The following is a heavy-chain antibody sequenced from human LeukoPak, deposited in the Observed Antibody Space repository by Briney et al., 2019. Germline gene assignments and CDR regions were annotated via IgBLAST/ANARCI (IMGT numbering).Heavy chain of an antibody. J-gene: IGHJ3*02. D-gene: IGHD3-9*01. Sequence: ASVKVSCTASGGTFSSYAISWVRQAPGQGLEWMGGIIPIFGTANYAQKFQGRVMITADKSTSTAYMELSSLRSEDTAVYYCAITYYDILTGYYVYDAFDIWGQGTMVTVSS. V-gene: IGHV1-69*06. CDR3: AITYYDILTGYYVYDAFDI. CDR2: IIPIFGTA. CDR1: GGTFSSYA.